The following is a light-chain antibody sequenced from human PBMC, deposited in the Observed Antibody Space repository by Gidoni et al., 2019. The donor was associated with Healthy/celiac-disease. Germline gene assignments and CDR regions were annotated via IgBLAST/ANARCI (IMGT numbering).Light chain of an antibody. CDR1: QGISNY. V-gene: IGKV1-16*02. CDR3: QQYNSYPPT. CDR2: AAS. J-gene: IGKJ3*01. Sequence: DIQMTQSPSSLSASVGDRVTITCRASQGISNYVAWFQQKPGKAPKSLIYAASSLQSGVPSKFSLQPEDFATYYCQQYNSYPPTFGPGTKVDIK.